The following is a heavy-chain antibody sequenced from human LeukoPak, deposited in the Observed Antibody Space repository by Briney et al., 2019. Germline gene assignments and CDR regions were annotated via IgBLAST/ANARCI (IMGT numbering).Heavy chain of an antibody. J-gene: IGHJ4*02. D-gene: IGHD2-15*01. V-gene: IGHV3-48*01. CDR2: ITRSSTTI. Sequence: PRGSLRLSCAASGFNFSIYSMNWVRQAPGKGLEWVSYITRSSTTIYYADSVKGRFTISRDNAKNSLYLQMNSLRVEDTAIYYCAKVRVGTAHFDYWGQGTLVTVSS. CDR3: AKVRVGTAHFDY. CDR1: GFNFSIYS.